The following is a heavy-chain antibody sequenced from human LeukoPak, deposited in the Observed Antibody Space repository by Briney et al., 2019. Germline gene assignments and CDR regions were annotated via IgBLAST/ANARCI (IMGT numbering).Heavy chain of an antibody. Sequence: KPGESLKISCNGSGYSFTSYWIGWVRQMPGKGLEWMGIIYPGDSDTRYSPSFQGQVTISAHQSTSTTYLQWSSLKASDTAMYYCARAGKVVPAANMVWGQGTLITVSS. CDR3: ARAGKVVPAANMV. CDR1: GYSFTSYW. V-gene: IGHV5-51*03. CDR2: IYPGDSDT. D-gene: IGHD2-2*01. J-gene: IGHJ4*02.